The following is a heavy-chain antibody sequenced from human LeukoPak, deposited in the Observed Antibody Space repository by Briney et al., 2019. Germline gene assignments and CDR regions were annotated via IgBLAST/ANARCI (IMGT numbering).Heavy chain of an antibody. J-gene: IGHJ3*02. CDR1: GFTFSDYY. CDR3: ARDSYCSSTSCYLPAFDI. V-gene: IGHV3-11*04. CDR2: ISSSGSTI. Sequence: GGSLRLSCAASGFTFSDYYMSWIRQAQGKGREWVSYISSSGSTIYYADSVKGRFTISRDNAKNSLYLQMNSLRAEDTAVYYCARDSYCSSTSCYLPAFDIWGQGTMVTVSS. D-gene: IGHD2-2*01.